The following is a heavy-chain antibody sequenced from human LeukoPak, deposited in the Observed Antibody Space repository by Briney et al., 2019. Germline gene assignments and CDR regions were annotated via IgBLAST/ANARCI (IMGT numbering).Heavy chain of an antibody. CDR3: ASDVGGGPFFDF. D-gene: IGHD2-15*01. J-gene: IGHJ4*02. CDR2: IYYRGST. V-gene: IGHV4-59*01. CDR1: GGSMSSFY. Sequence: ASETLSLTCTVAGGSMSSFYWGWIRQPPGKGLEWIGYIYYRGSTDYNPSLKSRVTISVDTSKNQFSLKLSSVTAGDTAVYYCASDVGGGPFFDFWAQGTLVTVSS.